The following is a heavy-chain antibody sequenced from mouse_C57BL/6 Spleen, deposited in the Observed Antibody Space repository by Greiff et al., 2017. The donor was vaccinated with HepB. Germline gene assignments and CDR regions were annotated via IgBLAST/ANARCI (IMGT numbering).Heavy chain of an antibody. CDR3: ARIPLYYGSSYGDFDY. Sequence: EVQLQQSGPELVKPGASVKISCKASGYSFTGYYMNWVKQSPEKSLEWIGEINPSTGGTTYNQKFKAKATLTVDKSSSTAYMQLKSLTSEDSAVYYCARIPLYYGSSYGDFDYWGQGTTLTVSS. J-gene: IGHJ2*01. D-gene: IGHD1-1*01. CDR1: GYSFTGYY. V-gene: IGHV1-42*01. CDR2: INPSTGGT.